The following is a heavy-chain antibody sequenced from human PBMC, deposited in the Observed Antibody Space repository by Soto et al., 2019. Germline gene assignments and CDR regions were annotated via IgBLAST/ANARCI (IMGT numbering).Heavy chain of an antibody. V-gene: IGHV3-48*02. Sequence: LRLSCVASGFPFDMFNMNWVRQAPGKGLEWVSYISSGGVSIYYADSVKGRFTISRDNAKNSLYLQMNSLRDEDTAVYYCARDRRGVAGTARAFDTWGQGTMVTVSS. J-gene: IGHJ3*02. CDR3: ARDRRGVAGTARAFDT. CDR2: ISSGGVSI. CDR1: GFPFDMFN. D-gene: IGHD6-19*01.